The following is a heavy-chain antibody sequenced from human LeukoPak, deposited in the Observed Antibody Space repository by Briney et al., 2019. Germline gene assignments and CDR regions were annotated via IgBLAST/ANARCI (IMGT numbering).Heavy chain of an antibody. CDR2: MNPNSGNT. D-gene: IGHD5-24*01. J-gene: IGHJ4*02. CDR1: GYTFTGYY. Sequence: ASVKVSCKASGYTFTGYYMHGVRQATGQGLEWMGWMNPNSGNTGYAQKFQGRVTMTRNTSISTAYMELSSLRSEDTAVYYCARGRFVEMATIYYFDYWGQGTLVTVSP. V-gene: IGHV1-8*02. CDR3: ARGRFVEMATIYYFDY.